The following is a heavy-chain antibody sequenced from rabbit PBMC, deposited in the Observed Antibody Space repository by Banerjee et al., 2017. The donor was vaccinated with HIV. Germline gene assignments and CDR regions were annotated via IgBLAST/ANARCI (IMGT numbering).Heavy chain of an antibody. CDR2: IYAGSSGST. CDR3: ARDHGNLENL. CDR1: GFSFSSSYW. V-gene: IGHV1S45*01. Sequence: QEQLEESGGDLVKPEGSLTLTCTASGFSFSSSYWICWVRQAPGKGLEWIACIYAGSSGSTYYASWAKGRFTISKTSSTTVTLQMTSLTAADTATYFCARDHGNLENLWGPGTLVTVS. D-gene: IGHD2-1*01. J-gene: IGHJ4*01.